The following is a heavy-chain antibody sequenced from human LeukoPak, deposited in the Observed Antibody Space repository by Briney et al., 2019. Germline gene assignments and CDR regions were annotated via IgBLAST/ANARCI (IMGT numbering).Heavy chain of an antibody. V-gene: IGHV4-39*01. J-gene: IGHJ5*02. CDR3: ARGVLRFLEWLPGWFDP. Sequence: SETLSLTCTVSGGSISSSSYYWGWIRQPPGKGLEWIGSIYYSGSTYYNPSLKSRVTISVDTSKNQFSLKLSSVTAADTAVYYCARGVLRFLEWLPGWFDPWGQGTLVTVSS. D-gene: IGHD3-3*01. CDR2: IYYSGST. CDR1: GGSISSSSYY.